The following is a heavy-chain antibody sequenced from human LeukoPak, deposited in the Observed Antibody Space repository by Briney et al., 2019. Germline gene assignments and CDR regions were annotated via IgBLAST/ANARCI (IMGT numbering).Heavy chain of an antibody. CDR2: FDPEDGET. CDR3: ARADAGGYYDSSGYYFFDY. J-gene: IGHJ4*02. D-gene: IGHD3-22*01. Sequence: ASVKVSCKVSGYTLTELSMHWVRQAPGKGLEWMGGFDPEDGETIYAQKFQGRVTMTEDTSTDTAYMELSSLRSEDTAVYYCARADAGGYYDSSGYYFFDYWGQGTLVTVSS. V-gene: IGHV1-24*01. CDR1: GYTLTELS.